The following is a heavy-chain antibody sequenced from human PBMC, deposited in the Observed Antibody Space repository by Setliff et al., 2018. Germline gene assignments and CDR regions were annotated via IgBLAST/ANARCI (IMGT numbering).Heavy chain of an antibody. Sequence: KVSCKASGYTFTGYYMHWVRQAPGQGLEWMGWINPNSGGTNYAQKFQGWVTMTRDTSISTAYMELSRLRSDDTAVYYCARGPRITIFGVVSLSLYGMDVWGQGTTVTVSS. CDR3: ARGPRITIFGVVSLSLYGMDV. CDR2: INPNSGGT. CDR1: GYTFTGYY. D-gene: IGHD3-3*01. V-gene: IGHV1-2*04. J-gene: IGHJ6*02.